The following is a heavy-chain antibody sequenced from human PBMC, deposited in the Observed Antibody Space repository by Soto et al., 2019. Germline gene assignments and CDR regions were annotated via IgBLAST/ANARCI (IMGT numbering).Heavy chain of an antibody. CDR1: GFSVSRNY. J-gene: IGHJ4*02. V-gene: IGHV3-53*01. CDR2: IYSGGST. Sequence: EVQLVESGGGLIQPGGSLRLSCTVSGFSVSRNYITWVRQAPGKGLEWVSTIYSGGSTYYAESVRGRFTISRDNSKNTLYLQMNSLRAEDTSVYYCASSYTWRLFDYWGQGTLVTVSS. CDR3: ASSYTWRLFDY. D-gene: IGHD1-20*01.